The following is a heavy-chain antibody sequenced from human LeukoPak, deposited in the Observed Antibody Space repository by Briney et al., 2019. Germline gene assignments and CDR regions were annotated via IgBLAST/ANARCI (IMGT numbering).Heavy chain of an antibody. J-gene: IGHJ1*01. CDR1: GFTFSSYW. Sequence: GGSLRLSCAASGFTFSSYWMHWVRQAPGKGLVWVSRIKSDGNTNYADSVKGQFTISRDNAKNTVSLQMNSLRAEDTGVYYCARAPSESGGYYPEYFRHWGQGTLVTVSS. D-gene: IGHD3-22*01. V-gene: IGHV3-74*01. CDR3: ARAPSESGGYYPEYFRH. CDR2: IKSDGNT.